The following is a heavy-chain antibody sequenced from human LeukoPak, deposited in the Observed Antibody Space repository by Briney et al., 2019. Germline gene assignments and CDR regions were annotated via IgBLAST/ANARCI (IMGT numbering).Heavy chain of an antibody. V-gene: IGHV3-11*01. CDR1: GFTFSDYF. CDR3: ARHLFRQWLIFDY. CDR2: ISSSDGTI. J-gene: IGHJ4*02. D-gene: IGHD6-19*01. Sequence: GGSLRLSCAASGFTFSDYFMTWIRQAPGKGLEWVSYISSSDGTIYYADSVTGRFTISRDNAKNSLYLQMNSLRAEDSAVYYCARHLFRQWLIFDYWGQGTLVTVSS.